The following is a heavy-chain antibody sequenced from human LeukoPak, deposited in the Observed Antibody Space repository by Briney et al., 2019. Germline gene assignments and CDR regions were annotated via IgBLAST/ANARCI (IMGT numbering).Heavy chain of an antibody. J-gene: IGHJ4*02. Sequence: GGSLRLSCAASGFTFSDYYMSWIRQAPGKGLEWVSYISSSGSTIYYADSVKGRFTISRDNAKNSLYLQMNSLRAGDTAVYYCARDLSGYEARGFYFDYWGQGALVTVFS. CDR2: ISSSGSTI. CDR3: ARDLSGYEARGFYFDY. V-gene: IGHV3-11*04. D-gene: IGHD3-22*01. CDR1: GFTFSDYY.